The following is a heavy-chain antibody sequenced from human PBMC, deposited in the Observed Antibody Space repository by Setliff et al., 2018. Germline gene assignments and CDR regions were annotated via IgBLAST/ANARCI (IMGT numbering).Heavy chain of an antibody. CDR1: GGSISSGSYY. Sequence: KTSETLSLTCAVSGGSISSGSYYWSWIRQPAGKGLEWVGRLHTSGSTNYNPSLKSRATISVDTSKNQFSLNLSSVTAADTAVYFCARDNTIVGATDYWGQGTLVTV. CDR2: LHTSGST. CDR3: ARDNTIVGATDY. J-gene: IGHJ4*02. V-gene: IGHV4-61*02. D-gene: IGHD1-26*01.